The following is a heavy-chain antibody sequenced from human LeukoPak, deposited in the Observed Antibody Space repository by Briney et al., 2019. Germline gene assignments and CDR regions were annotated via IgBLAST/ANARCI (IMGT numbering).Heavy chain of an antibody. CDR1: GGSISSYY. D-gene: IGHD6-19*01. J-gene: IGHJ4*02. V-gene: IGHV4-59*01. CDR2: IYYSGST. Sequence: SETLSLTCTVSGGSISSYYWNWIRQPPGKGLEYIGHIYYSGSTNYNPSLKSRITISVDTSKNQFSLKLNSVTAADTAVYYCARGSSGWYGYYFDYWGQGTLVTVSS. CDR3: ARGSSGWYGYYFDY.